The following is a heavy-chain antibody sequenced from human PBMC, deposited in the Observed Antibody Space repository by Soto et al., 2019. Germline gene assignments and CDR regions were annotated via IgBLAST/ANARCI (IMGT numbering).Heavy chain of an antibody. J-gene: IGHJ4*02. CDR3: ARDPGDVVVVAATDY. CDR1: GFTFSSYG. D-gene: IGHD2-15*01. CDR2: IWYDGSNK. Sequence: GGSLRLSCAASGFTFSSYGMHWVRQAPGKGLEWVAVIWYDGSNKYYADSVKGRFTISRDNSKNTLYLQMNSLRAEDTAVYYCARDPGDVVVVAATDYWGQGTLVTVSS. V-gene: IGHV3-33*01.